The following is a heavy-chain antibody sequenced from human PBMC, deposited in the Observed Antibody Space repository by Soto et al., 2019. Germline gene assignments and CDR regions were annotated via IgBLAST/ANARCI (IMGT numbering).Heavy chain of an antibody. J-gene: IGHJ6*02. V-gene: IGHV4-59*08. Sequence: SETLSLTCTVSGGAINSDYWSWIRQPPGKGLEWIGYIYYSGSANYNSSLKSRVTISIDTSKNQFSLNLNSVTAADTAVYYCARRPYYYYYGMDVWGQGTTVTVSS. CDR3: ARRPYYYYYGMDV. CDR1: GGAINSDY. CDR2: IYYSGSA.